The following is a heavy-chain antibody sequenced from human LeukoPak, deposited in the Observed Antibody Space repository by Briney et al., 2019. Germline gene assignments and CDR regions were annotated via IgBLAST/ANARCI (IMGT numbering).Heavy chain of an antibody. CDR1: GGSFSGYY. CDR3: ARNSVAEPLDY. CDR2: INHSGST. J-gene: IGHJ4*02. D-gene: IGHD6-19*01. V-gene: IGHV4-34*01. Sequence: SETLSLTCAVYGGSFSGYYWTWIRQPPGKGLEWIGEINHSGSTNYNPSLKSRVTISVDTSKNQFSLKLSSVTAADTAVYYCARNSVAEPLDYWGQGTLVTVSS.